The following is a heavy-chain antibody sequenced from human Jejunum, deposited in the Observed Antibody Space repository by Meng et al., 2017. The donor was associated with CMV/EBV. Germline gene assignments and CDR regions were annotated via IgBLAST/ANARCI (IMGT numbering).Heavy chain of an antibody. CDR3: ARESPNGSYDY. V-gene: IGHV3-64*02. CDR1: GFTFSNYP. CDR2: VSYNGDST. J-gene: IGHJ4*02. Sequence: CAASGFTFSNYPLHLVRQATGKGLESVSAVSYNGDSTYYADSVKGRFTISRDNSKDTLFLQMGSLRTEDMAVYYCARESPNGSYDYWGQGTLVTVSS. D-gene: IGHD1-26*01.